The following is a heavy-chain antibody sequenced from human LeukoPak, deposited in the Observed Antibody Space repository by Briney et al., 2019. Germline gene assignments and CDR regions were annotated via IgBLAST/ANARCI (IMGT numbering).Heavy chain of an antibody. CDR3: ARGPAAALIDY. CDR1: GYTFTDYY. D-gene: IGHD6-13*01. V-gene: IGHV1-2*02. J-gene: IGHJ4*02. Sequence: ASVKVSCKPSGYTFTDYYFHGVRQAPGQGLEWMGWIIPNSGGTNCAQKFQGRVTMTRDTSISTTYMQLISLISDDTAVYYCARGPAAALIDYGGQGTLVTVSS. CDR2: IIPNSGGT.